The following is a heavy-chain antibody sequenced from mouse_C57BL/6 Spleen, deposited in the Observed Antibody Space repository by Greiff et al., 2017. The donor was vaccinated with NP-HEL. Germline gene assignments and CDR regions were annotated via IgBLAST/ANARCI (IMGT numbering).Heavy chain of an antibody. CDR2: INPNYGTT. Sequence: VHVKQSGPELVKPGASVKISCKASGYSFTDYNMNWVKQSNGKSLEWIGVINPNYGTTSYNQKFKGKATLTVDQSSSTAYMQLNSLTSEDSAVYYCARYYDYDGAWFAYWGQGTLVTVSA. CDR3: ARYYDYDGAWFAY. J-gene: IGHJ3*01. D-gene: IGHD2-4*01. CDR1: GYSFTDYN. V-gene: IGHV1-39*01.